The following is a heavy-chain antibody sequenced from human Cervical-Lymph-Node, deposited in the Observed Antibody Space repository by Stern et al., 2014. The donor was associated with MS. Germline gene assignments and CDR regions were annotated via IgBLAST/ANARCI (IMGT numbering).Heavy chain of an antibody. Sequence: VQLVESGGGLVQPGGSLRLSCAASGFTFSTSAMHWVRQAPGKGLEWVYSISTRSTSNHYAGSLTVRFTNSRNTSNKSLYLQMDEQRADDSAVYACARGGGSFSFWGLGTLVTVSS. D-gene: IGHD1-26*01. CDR2: ISTRSTSN. CDR3: ARGGGSFSF. V-gene: IGHV3-21*01. J-gene: IGHJ4*02. CDR1: GFTFSTSA.